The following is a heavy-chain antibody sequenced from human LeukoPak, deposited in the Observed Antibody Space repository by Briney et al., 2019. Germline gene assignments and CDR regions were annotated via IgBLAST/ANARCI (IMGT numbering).Heavy chain of an antibody. D-gene: IGHD2-15*01. CDR3: AGDKSARGYCSGGSCNYYYYYGMDV. CDR2: INHSGST. Sequence: KPSETLSLTCAVYGGSFSGYYWSWIRQPPGKGLEWIGEINHSGSTNYNPSLKSRVTISVDTSKNQFSLKLSSVTAADTAVYYCAGDKSARGYCSGGSCNYYYYYGMDVWGQGTTVTVSS. CDR1: GGSFSGYY. V-gene: IGHV4-34*01. J-gene: IGHJ6*02.